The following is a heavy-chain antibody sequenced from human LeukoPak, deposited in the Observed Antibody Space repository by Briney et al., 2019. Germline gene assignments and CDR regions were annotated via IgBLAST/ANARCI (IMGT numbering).Heavy chain of an antibody. V-gene: IGHV1-69*04. CDR3: ARFIAVAGDRHGDY. CDR1: GGTFSSYA. Sequence: SVKVSCKASGGTFSSYAISWVRQAPGQGLEWMGRIIPILGIANYAQKFQGRVTITADKSTSTAYMELSSLRSEDTAVYYCARFIAVAGDRHGDYWGQGTLVTVSS. CDR2: IIPILGIA. D-gene: IGHD6-19*01. J-gene: IGHJ4*02.